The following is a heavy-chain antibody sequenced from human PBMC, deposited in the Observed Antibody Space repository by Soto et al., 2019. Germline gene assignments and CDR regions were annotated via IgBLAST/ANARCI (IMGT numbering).Heavy chain of an antibody. CDR2: INHSGST. CDR3: ASHWVAARTSAFDD. D-gene: IGHD6-6*01. V-gene: IGHV4-34*01. J-gene: IGHJ4*02. CDR1: GGSFSGYY. Sequence: SETLSLTCAVYGGSFSGYYWTWIRQPPGTGLEWIGEINHSGSTNYNPSLKSRVTISVDTSKNQFSLKLSSVTAADTAVYYCASHWVAARTSAFDDWGQGSLVTVAS.